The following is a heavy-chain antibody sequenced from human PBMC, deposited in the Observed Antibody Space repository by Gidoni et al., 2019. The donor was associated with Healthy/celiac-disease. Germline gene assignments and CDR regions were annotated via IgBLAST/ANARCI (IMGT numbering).Heavy chain of an antibody. V-gene: IGHV3-9*01. CDR1: GFTFDDYA. CDR3: AKDSSGWTAGWFDP. CDR2: ISWNSGSI. Sequence: EVQLVESGGGLVLPGRSLRLSCAASGFTFDDYAMHWVRQAPGKGLEWVSGISWNSGSIGYADSVKGRFTISRDNAKNSLYLQMNSLRAEDTALYRCAKDSSGWTAGWFDPWGQGTLVTVSS. D-gene: IGHD6-19*01. J-gene: IGHJ5*02.